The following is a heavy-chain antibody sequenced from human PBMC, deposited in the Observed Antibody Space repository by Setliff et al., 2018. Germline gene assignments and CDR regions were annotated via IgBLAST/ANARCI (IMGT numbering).Heavy chain of an antibody. CDR1: GDSISAAS. V-gene: IGHV4-59*01. CDR2: VYYSGAA. CDR3: ARGGTYRYFDY. J-gene: IGHJ4*02. Sequence: SETLSLTCNVSGDSISAASIMAWIRQPPGKGLEFIGYVYYSGAAKYDPSLKSRVTMSVDTSKTQLSLKLNSMTTADTAVYYCARGGTYRYFDYWGQGTLVTVSS.